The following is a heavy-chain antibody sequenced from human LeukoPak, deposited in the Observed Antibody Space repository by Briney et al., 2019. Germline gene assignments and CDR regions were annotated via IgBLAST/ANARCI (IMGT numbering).Heavy chain of an antibody. CDR1: GFTFSSYS. J-gene: IGHJ4*02. CDR2: ISSSNTYI. V-gene: IGHV3-21*01. Sequence: PGRSLRLSCAASGFTFSSYSMNWVRQAPGKGLEWVSSISSSNTYIYYADSVKGRFTISRDNAKKSLYLQMNSLRAEDTAIYYCASNYYDSGSYLYYFENWGQGTLVTVSS. D-gene: IGHD3-10*01. CDR3: ASNYYDSGSYLYYFEN.